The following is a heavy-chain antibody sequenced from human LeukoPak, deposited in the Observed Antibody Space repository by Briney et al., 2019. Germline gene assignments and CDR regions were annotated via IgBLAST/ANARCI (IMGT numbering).Heavy chain of an antibody. Sequence: SQTLSLTCTVSGGSISSGGYYWSWIRQHPGKGLEWIGYIYYSGSTYYNPSLKSRVTISVDTSKNQFSLKLSSVTAADTAVYYCARGDHCSSTSCYSRASYNWFDPWGQGTLVTVSS. V-gene: IGHV4-31*03. CDR3: ARGDHCSSTSCYSRASYNWFDP. CDR2: IYYSGST. D-gene: IGHD2-2*01. J-gene: IGHJ5*02. CDR1: GGSISSGGYY.